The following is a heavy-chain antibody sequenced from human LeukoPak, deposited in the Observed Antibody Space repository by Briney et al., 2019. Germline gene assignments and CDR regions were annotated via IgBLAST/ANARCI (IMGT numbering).Heavy chain of an antibody. CDR2: IKQDGSQR. CDR1: GFTVSDYW. D-gene: IGHD6-6*01. V-gene: IGHV3-7*01. CDR3: ERRGGSSSRRSPIDY. J-gene: IGHJ4*02. Sequence: GGSLRLSCTASGFTVSDYWMTCVRHAPGNGPEWVANIKQDGSQRYYVDSVRGRFTISRDNAKNSLFLQMNGLSAEDTAVYYCERRGGSSSRRSPIDYWGQGTLVTVSS.